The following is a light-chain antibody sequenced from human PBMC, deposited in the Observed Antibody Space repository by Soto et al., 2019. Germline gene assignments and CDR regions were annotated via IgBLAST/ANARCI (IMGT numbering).Light chain of an antibody. CDR1: QSVSSSY. CDR3: QQYGSSPLT. CDR2: GAS. V-gene: IGKV3-20*01. J-gene: IGKJ1*01. Sequence: EIVLTQSPGTLSLSPGERATLSCRASQSVSSSYLAWYQQKPGQAPRLLIYGASSRATGIPDRFSGSGSGQDFTLTTSRLEPEDFAVYYCQQYGSSPLTSGQGIKVDIK.